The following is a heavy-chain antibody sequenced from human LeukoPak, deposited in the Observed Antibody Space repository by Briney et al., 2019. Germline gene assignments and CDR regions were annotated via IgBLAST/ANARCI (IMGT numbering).Heavy chain of an antibody. J-gene: IGHJ3*02. V-gene: IGHV4-59*01. CDR3: ARARHGDGYNYPDAFDI. D-gene: IGHD5-24*01. Sequence: NPSETLSLTCTVSGGSISRYYWSWIRQPPGKGLEWIGYIYYSGSTNYNPSLKSRVTISVDTSKNQFSLKLSSVTAADTAVYYCARARHGDGYNYPDAFDIWGQGTMVTVSS. CDR2: IYYSGST. CDR1: GGSISRYY.